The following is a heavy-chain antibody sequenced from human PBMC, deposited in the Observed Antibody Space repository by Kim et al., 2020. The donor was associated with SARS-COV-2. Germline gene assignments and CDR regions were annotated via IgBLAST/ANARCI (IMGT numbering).Heavy chain of an antibody. CDR1: GYTFTSYA. Sequence: ASVKVSCKASGYTFTSYAMNWVRQAPGQGLEWMGWINTNTGNPTYAQGFKGRFVFSLDTSVSTAYLQISSLTAEDTAVYYCARDPPPSDYVYYYYGMDVWGQGTTVTASS. CDR2: INTNTGNP. V-gene: IGHV7-4-1*02. D-gene: IGHD4-17*01. J-gene: IGHJ6*02. CDR3: ARDPPPSDYVYYYYGMDV.